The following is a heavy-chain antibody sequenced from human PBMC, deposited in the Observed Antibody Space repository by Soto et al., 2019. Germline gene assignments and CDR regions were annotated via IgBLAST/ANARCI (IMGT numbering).Heavy chain of an antibody. CDR2: ISAYNTNT. J-gene: IGHJ4*02. Sequence: QVQLVQSGAEVKKPGSSVKVSCKTSGYTFTSYHISWVRQAPGQGLEWMGWISAYNTNTNYAQKFQGRPTLTADTLTSTAYMELRSLRSDDTAVYYCARDTPPTDYWGQGTLVTVSS. CDR1: GYTFTSYH. V-gene: IGHV1-18*01. CDR3: ARDTPPTDY.